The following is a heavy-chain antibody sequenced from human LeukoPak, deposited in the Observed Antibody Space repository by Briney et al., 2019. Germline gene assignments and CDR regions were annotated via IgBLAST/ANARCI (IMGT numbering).Heavy chain of an antibody. J-gene: IGHJ4*02. CDR3: ANDYRSGSFHDF. CDR1: GVAFSSYA. CDR2: ISRRDDYT. D-gene: IGHD3-10*01. Sequence: GGSLRLSCADSGVAFSSYAMSWVRQPPGKGLEWVSVISRRDDYTYYADSVKGRFTISRDNSKNTLYLQMNTLRAEDTAVYYCANDYRSGSFHDFWGQGTLVTVSS. V-gene: IGHV3-23*01.